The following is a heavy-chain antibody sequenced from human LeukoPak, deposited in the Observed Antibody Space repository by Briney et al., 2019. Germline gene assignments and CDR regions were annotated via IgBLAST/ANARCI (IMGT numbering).Heavy chain of an antibody. CDR2: ISDSGGST. D-gene: IGHD6-19*01. CDR1: GFPFSSYA. Sequence: GGSLRLSCSASGFPFSSYAMHWVRQAPGKGLEYVSAISDSGGSTYYADSVKGRFTISRDNSKNTLYLQMNRLRGEDTAVYYCARVPYSSGWYFDYWGQGTLVTVSS. J-gene: IGHJ4*02. CDR3: ARVPYSSGWYFDY. V-gene: IGHV3-64*04.